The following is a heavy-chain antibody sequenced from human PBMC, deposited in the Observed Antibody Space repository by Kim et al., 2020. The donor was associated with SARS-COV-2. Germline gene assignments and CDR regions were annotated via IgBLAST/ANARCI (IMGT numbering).Heavy chain of an antibody. V-gene: IGHV4-4*02. Sequence: SETLSLTCAVSGGSISSSNWWSWVRQPPGKGLEWIGEIYHSGSTNYNPSLKSRVTISVDKSKNQFSLKLSSVTAADTAVYYCARAHSPPLDCSSTSCYARNWFDPWGQGTLVTVSS. CDR1: GGSISSSNW. CDR2: IYHSGST. CDR3: ARAHSPPLDCSSTSCYARNWFDP. D-gene: IGHD2-2*01. J-gene: IGHJ5*02.